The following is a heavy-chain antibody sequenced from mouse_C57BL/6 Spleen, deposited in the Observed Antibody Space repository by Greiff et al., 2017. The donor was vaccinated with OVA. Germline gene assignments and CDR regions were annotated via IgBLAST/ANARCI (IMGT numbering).Heavy chain of an antibody. CDR2: ISYDGSN. V-gene: IGHV3-6*01. CDR3: ARGGYYLFDY. J-gene: IGHJ2*01. D-gene: IGHD2-3*01. CDR1: GYSITSGYY. Sequence: EVQLVESGPGLVKPSQSLSLTCSVTGYSITSGYYWNWIRQFPGNKLEWMGYISYDGSNNYNPSLKNRISITRDTSKNQFFLKLNSVTTEDTATYYCARGGYYLFDYWGQGTTLTVSS.